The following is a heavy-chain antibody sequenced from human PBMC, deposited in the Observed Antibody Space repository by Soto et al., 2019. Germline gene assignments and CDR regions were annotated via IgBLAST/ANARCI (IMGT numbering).Heavy chain of an antibody. V-gene: IGHV3-7*01. CDR2: IKQDGSEK. D-gene: IGHD6-13*01. J-gene: IGHJ6*02. CDR3: ARYQGSSSWYYYYYGMDV. CDR1: GFTFSSYW. Sequence: GGSLRLSCAASGFTFSSYWMSWVRQAPGKGLEWVANIKQDGSEKYYVDSVKGRFTISRDNAKNSLYLQMNSLRAEDTAVYYCARYQGSSSWYYYYYGMDVWGQGTTVTVSS.